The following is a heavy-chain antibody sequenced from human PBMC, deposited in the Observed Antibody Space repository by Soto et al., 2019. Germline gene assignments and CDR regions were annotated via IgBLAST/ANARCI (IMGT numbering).Heavy chain of an antibody. D-gene: IGHD2-15*01. CDR1: VGSISSSSYY. Sequence: PSETLSLTCTVFVGSISSSSYYWGWIRQSPGKGLEWIGDIYHIGSTDYNPSLRGRVTISVDKSNNQFSLTLKYVTAADTAVYYCATLPPRIEVTVLPIPTWGQGTLVTVSS. J-gene: IGHJ5*02. V-gene: IGHV4-39*07. CDR3: ATLPPRIEVTVLPIPT. CDR2: IYHIGST.